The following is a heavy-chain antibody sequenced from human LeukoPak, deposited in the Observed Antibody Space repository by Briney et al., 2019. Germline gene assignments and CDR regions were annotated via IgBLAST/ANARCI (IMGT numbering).Heavy chain of an antibody. V-gene: IGHV3-21*01. Sequence: GGSLRLSCAASGFTFSSYSMNWVRQAPGKGLEWVSSISSGSTYVYYADSVKGRFTISRDNAQNSMYLQMNSLRAEDTAVYYCGRVGGRSKAAKGDAFDIWGQGTMVTVSS. D-gene: IGHD6-6*01. J-gene: IGHJ3*02. CDR3: GRVGGRSKAAKGDAFDI. CDR1: GFTFSSYS. CDR2: ISSGSTYV.